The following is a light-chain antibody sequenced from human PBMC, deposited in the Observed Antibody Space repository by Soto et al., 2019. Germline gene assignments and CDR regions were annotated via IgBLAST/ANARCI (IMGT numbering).Light chain of an antibody. J-gene: IGKJ1*01. V-gene: IGKV1-39*01. CDR2: SAS. CDR3: QQSYSPPQT. CDR1: QSITRH. Sequence: DIQMTQSPSSLSASVGDRVTITCRASQSITRHLNWYQQKPGKAPRLLIYSASSLQSGVPSRFSGSGSGTDFILTTSSLQPEDFTPHYCQQSYSPPQTFGQGTKVDIK.